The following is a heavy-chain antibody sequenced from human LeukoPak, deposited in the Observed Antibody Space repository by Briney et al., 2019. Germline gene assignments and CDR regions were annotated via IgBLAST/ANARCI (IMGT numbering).Heavy chain of an antibody. V-gene: IGHV3-23*01. CDR2: LGTGGATT. D-gene: IGHD2-8*01. CDR1: GFTFSSDA. J-gene: IGHJ4*02. CDR3: AKSGRDIVLMVYGN. Sequence: GGSLRLSCAASGFTFSSDAMSWVRQAPGKGLEWVAALGTGGATTYYPDSVKGRFTISRDNSKNTLYLQMHSLRAEDTAVYYCAKSGRDIVLMVYGNWGQGTLVTVSS.